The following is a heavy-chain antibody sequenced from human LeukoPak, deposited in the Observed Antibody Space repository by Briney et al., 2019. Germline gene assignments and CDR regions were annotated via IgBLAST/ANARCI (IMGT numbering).Heavy chain of an antibody. D-gene: IGHD6-6*01. CDR2: IKSKTDGGTT. CDR1: GLTVTNAW. J-gene: IGHJ4*02. V-gene: IGHV3-15*07. CDR3: TRSQYSSSSGRDY. Sequence: GGSLRLSCAASGLTVTNAWMNWVRQAPGKGLEWVGRIKSKTDGGTTDYAAPVKGRFTISRDDSKNTLYLQMNSLKTEDTAVYYCTRSQYSSSSGRDYWGQGTLVTVSS.